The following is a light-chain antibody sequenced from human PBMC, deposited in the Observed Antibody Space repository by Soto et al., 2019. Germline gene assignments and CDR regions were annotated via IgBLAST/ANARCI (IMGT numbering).Light chain of an antibody. CDR3: CSYAGSSTVV. Sequence: QSALTQPASVSGSPGQSITISCTGTFSDVGSYNLVSWYQQHPGKAPKLMIYEDTKRPSGVSNRFSGSKSGYTASLTISGLQAEDEADYYCCSYAGSSTVVFGGGTTLTVL. J-gene: IGLJ2*01. V-gene: IGLV2-23*01. CDR2: EDT. CDR1: FSDVGSYNL.